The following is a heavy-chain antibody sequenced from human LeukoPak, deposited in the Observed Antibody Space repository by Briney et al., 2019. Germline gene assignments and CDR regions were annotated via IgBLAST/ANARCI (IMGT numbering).Heavy chain of an antibody. V-gene: IGHV4-59*01. CDR2: IYYSGST. CDR1: GGSISSYY. J-gene: IGHJ4*02. CDR3: ARVDCSSTSCYPLD. D-gene: IGHD2-2*01. Sequence: SETLSLTCTDSGGSISSYYWSWIRQPPGKGLEWIGYIYYSGSTNYNPSLKSRVTISVDTSKNQFSLKLSSVTAADTAVYYCARVDCSSTSCYPLDWGQGTLVTVSS.